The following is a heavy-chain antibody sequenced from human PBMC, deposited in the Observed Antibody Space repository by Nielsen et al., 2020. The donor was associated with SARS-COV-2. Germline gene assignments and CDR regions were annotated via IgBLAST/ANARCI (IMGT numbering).Heavy chain of an antibody. CDR2: ISWNSGSI. Sequence: SLKISCAASGFTFDDYAMHWVRQAPGKGLEWVSGISWNSGSIGYADSVKGRFTISRDNAKNSLYLQMNSLRAEDTAVYYCARDESGPFDYWGQGTLVTVSS. CDR1: GFTFDDYA. CDR3: ARDESGPFDY. V-gene: IGHV3-9*01. J-gene: IGHJ4*02.